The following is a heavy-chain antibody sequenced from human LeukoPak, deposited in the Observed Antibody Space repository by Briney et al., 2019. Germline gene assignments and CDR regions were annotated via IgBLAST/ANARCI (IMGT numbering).Heavy chain of an antibody. Sequence: GGSLRLSCEASGVTFSSYVMSRVRQAPGKGPEWVSGISGSGGGTYYADSAKGRFAISRDNSKNTLYLQMNSLRAEDTAVYYCVQEGPRGLAFDIWGQGTKVTVSS. CDR1: GVTFSSYV. J-gene: IGHJ3*02. CDR2: ISGSGGGT. V-gene: IGHV3-23*01. CDR3: VQEGPRGLAFDI.